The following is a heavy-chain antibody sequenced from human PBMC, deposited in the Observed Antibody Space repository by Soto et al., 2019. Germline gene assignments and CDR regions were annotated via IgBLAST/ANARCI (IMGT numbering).Heavy chain of an antibody. D-gene: IGHD1-26*01. Sequence: GGSLRLSCEASGFNFSSYGIHWVRQAPGKGLEWVAIIWNDGSNEYYADSVKGRFTISRDNSKNTVYLQVSKLRAEDTAVYYCARGGNYVFDYWGQGTLVTVPS. CDR1: GFNFSSYG. CDR2: IWNDGSNE. V-gene: IGHV3-33*01. J-gene: IGHJ4*02. CDR3: ARGGNYVFDY.